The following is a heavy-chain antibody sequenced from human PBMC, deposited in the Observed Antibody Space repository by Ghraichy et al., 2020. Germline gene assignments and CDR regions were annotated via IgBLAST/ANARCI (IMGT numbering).Heavy chain of an antibody. V-gene: IGHV3-7*01. D-gene: IGHD3-10*01. Sequence: GGSLRLSCAASGFTFISYWLSWVRQAPGQGLEWVANIKQDGSEKYYVDSVKGRFTISRDNAKNSLYLQMNSLRAEDTAVYYCARDRGTMVRVNDAFDIWGQGTMVTVSS. CDR3: ARDRGTMVRVNDAFDI. CDR1: GFTFISYW. J-gene: IGHJ3*02. CDR2: IKQDGSEK.